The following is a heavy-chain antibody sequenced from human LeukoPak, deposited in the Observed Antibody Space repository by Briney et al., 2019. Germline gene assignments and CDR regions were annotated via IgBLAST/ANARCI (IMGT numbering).Heavy chain of an antibody. CDR2: ISAYNGNT. V-gene: IGHV1-18*01. J-gene: IGHJ4*02. D-gene: IGHD3-22*01. CDR3: ARAPSHYYDSSGYPY. CDR1: GYTFTSYG. Sequence: ASVKVSCKASGYTFTSYGISWVRQAPGQGLEWMGWISAYNGNTNYAQKLQGRVTMTTDTSTSTAYMELRSLRSDDTAVYYCARAPSHYYDSSGYPYWGQGTLVTVSS.